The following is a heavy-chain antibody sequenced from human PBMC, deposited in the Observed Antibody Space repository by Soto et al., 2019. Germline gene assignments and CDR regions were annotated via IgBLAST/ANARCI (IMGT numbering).Heavy chain of an antibody. CDR1: GGSISSGDYY. D-gene: IGHD2-2*01. J-gene: IGHJ5*02. CDR3: AKYQPPGSEL. V-gene: IGHV4-30-4*01. CDR2: IYYSVST. Sequence: PSETLSLTCTVSGGSISSGDYYWNWIRHPPGKGLEWIGYIYYSVSTYYNPSLKSRVTISVDTSKNQFSLKLNSVTAADTAVYYCAKYQPPGSELWGQGIPVTVSS.